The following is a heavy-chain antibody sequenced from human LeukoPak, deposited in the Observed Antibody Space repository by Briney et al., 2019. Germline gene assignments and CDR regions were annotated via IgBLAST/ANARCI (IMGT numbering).Heavy chain of an antibody. V-gene: IGHV3-30*18. Sequence: GGSLRLSCAASGFTFSSYGMHWVRQAPGKGLEWVAVISYDGSNKYYADSVKGRFTISRDNSKNTLYLQMNSLRAEDTAVYCCAKEYYDILTGLYYGMDVWGKGTTVTVSS. CDR2: ISYDGSNK. J-gene: IGHJ6*04. CDR1: GFTFSSYG. D-gene: IGHD3-9*01. CDR3: AKEYYDILTGLYYGMDV.